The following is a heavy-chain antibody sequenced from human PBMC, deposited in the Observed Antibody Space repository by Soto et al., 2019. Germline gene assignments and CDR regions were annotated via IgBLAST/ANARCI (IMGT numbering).Heavy chain of an antibody. D-gene: IGHD1-1*01. V-gene: IGHV1-69*01. CDR2: IIPIFGTA. CDR3: AREGAGMAATFDP. J-gene: IGHJ5*02. Sequence: QVQLVQSGAEVKKPGSSVKVSCKASGGTFSSYTVTWVRQAPGQGPEWMGGIIPIFGTANYAQRFQGRITITADVSTSTAYMELRSLTSDDTAVYYCAREGAGMAATFDPWGQGTLVTVSS. CDR1: GGTFSSYT.